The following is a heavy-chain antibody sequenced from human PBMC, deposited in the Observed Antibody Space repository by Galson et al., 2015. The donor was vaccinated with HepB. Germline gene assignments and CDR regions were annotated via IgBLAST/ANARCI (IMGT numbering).Heavy chain of an antibody. V-gene: IGHV3-11*05. CDR1: GFTFSDYY. D-gene: IGHD1-26*01. J-gene: IGHJ4*02. CDR3: ARDRRAGGGWLPGY. CDR2: ISSSSSYT. Sequence: SLRLSCAASGFTFSDYYMSWIRQAPGKGLEWVSYISSSSSYTNYADSVKGRFTISRGNAKNSLYLQMNSLRAEDTAVYYCARDRRAGGGWLPGYWGQGTLVTVSS.